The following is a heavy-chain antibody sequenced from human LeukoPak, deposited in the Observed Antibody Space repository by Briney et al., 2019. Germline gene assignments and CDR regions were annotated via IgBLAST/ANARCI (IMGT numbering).Heavy chain of an antibody. CDR1: GGSFSGYY. CDR2: INHSGRT. V-gene: IGHV4-34*01. CDR3: AIWFGELGDYFDY. Sequence: SETLSLTCAVSGGSFSGYYWTWIRQPPGKGLEWIGEINHSGRTNYNPSLKSRVTISVDTSKNQFSLKLNSVTAADTAVYYCAIWFGELGDYFDYWGQGTLVTVSS. J-gene: IGHJ4*02. D-gene: IGHD3-10*01.